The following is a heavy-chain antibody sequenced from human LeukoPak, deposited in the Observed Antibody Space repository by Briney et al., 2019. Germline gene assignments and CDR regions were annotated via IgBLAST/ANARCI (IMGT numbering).Heavy chain of an antibody. CDR3: ARPYADDAFDI. V-gene: IGHV4-4*07. Sequence: SETLSLTCTVSGGSISSYYWSWIRQPAGKGLEWIGRIYASGSTDYNPSLKSRVTISVDTSKNQFSLKLSSVTAADTAVYYCARPYADDAFDIWGQGTMVTVSS. CDR2: IYASGST. J-gene: IGHJ3*02. CDR1: GGSISSYY.